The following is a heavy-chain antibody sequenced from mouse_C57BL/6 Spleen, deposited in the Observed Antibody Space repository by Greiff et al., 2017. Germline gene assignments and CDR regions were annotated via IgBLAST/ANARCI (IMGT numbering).Heavy chain of an antibody. CDR3: ARGGPNWAWFAY. V-gene: IGHV1-18*01. CDR2: INPNNGGT. J-gene: IGHJ3*01. Sequence: DVQLVESGPELVKPGASVKIPCKASGYTFTDYNMDWVKQSHGKSLEWIGDINPNNGGTIYNQKFKGKATLTVDKSSSTAYMELRSLTSEDTAVYYCARGGPNWAWFAYWGQGTLVTVSA. CDR1: GYTFTDYN. D-gene: IGHD4-1*01.